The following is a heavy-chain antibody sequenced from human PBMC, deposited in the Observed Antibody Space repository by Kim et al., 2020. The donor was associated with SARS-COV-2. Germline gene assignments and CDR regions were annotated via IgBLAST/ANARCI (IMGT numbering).Heavy chain of an antibody. V-gene: IGHV4-39*01. Sequence: STYYNPSLKSRVTISVDTSKNQFALRLSSVTAAGTAVYYCAGIAVADSVDYWGQGTLVTVSS. CDR3: AGIAVADSVDY. CDR2: ST. J-gene: IGHJ4*02. D-gene: IGHD6-19*01.